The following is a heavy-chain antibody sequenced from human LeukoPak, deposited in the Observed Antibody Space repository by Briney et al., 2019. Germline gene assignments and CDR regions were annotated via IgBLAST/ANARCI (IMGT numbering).Heavy chain of an antibody. CDR1: GYTFTSYG. CDR2: ISAYNGNT. Sequence: ASVKVSCKASGYTFTSYGIRWVRQAPGQGLEWMGWISAYNGNTNYAQKFQGRVTITADKSTSTAYMELSSLRSEDTAVYYCASMFYYDSSGLQRQGPPWGQGTLVTVSS. CDR3: ASMFYYDSSGLQRQGPP. J-gene: IGHJ5*02. V-gene: IGHV1-18*01. D-gene: IGHD3-22*01.